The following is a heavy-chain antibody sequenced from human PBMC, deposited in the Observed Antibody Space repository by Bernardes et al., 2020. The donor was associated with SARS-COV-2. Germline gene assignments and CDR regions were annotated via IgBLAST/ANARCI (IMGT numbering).Heavy chain of an antibody. CDR3: AREDLTYYFDH. V-gene: IGHV4-59*12. D-gene: IGHD3-3*01. CDR1: RDSITTYY. Sequence: SETLSLTCSASRDSITTYYWSWVRQPPGKRLEWIGYLHYSGNTNYNPSLKSRVTMSIDMSQNRLSLKLTSVTAADTAVYYCAREDLTYYFDHWGQGTLVTVSS. J-gene: IGHJ4*02. CDR2: LHYSGNT.